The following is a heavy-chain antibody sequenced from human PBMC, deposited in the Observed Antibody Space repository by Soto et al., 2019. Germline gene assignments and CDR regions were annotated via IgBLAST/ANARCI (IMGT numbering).Heavy chain of an antibody. CDR1: GDSVSSNSAA. V-gene: IGHV6-1*01. CDR3: AREGLPYSSSYSLIPARAFDI. J-gene: IGHJ3*02. D-gene: IGHD6-13*01. CDR2: TYYRSKWYN. Sequence: PSPTLSLPCAISGDSVSSNSAAWNWIRQSPSRGLEWLGRTYYRSKWYNDYAVSVKSRITINPDTPKNHFSLQLNSVTPDDTAVYYCAREGLPYSSSYSLIPARAFDIWGQRTMVTVSS.